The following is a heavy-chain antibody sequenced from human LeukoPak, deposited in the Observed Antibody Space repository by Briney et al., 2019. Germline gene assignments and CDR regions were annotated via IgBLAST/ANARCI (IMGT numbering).Heavy chain of an antibody. CDR3: AKDAARDYYGSGSPDY. Sequence: GGSLRLSCAASGFTFSSYGMHWVRQAPGKGLEWVAFIRYDGSNKYYADSVKGRFTISRDNSKNTLYLQMNSLRAEDTAVYYRAKDAARDYYGSGSPDYWGQGTLVTVSS. D-gene: IGHD3-10*01. J-gene: IGHJ4*02. CDR1: GFTFSSYG. CDR2: IRYDGSNK. V-gene: IGHV3-30*02.